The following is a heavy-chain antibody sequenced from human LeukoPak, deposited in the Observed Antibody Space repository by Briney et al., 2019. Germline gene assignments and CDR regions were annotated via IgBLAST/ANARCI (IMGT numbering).Heavy chain of an antibody. D-gene: IGHD3-22*01. CDR2: ISAYNGNT. Sequence: ASVKVSCKASGYTFTSYGISWVRQAPGQGLEWMGWISAYNGNTNYAQKLQGRVTMTTDTSTSTAYMELRSLRSDDTAVYYCARMGNYYDSSGYYDAFDIWGQGTMVTVSS. J-gene: IGHJ3*02. CDR3: ARMGNYYDSSGYYDAFDI. CDR1: GYTFTSYG. V-gene: IGHV1-18*01.